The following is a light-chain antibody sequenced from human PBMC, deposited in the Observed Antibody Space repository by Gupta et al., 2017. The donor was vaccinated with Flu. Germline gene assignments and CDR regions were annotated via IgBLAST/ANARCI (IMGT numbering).Light chain of an antibody. CDR1: QNVNTY. V-gene: IGKV3-11*01. J-gene: IGKJ4*01. CDR3: QQRRDWPRT. CDR2: DAS. Sequence: EIVLTHSPATLSLSPGEGATLSCRASQNVNTYLAWYQQKPGKTPRLLIYDASSRATGIPARFSGSGSGSDFTLTISSLEPEDFAIYYCQQRRDWPRTFGGGTKVEIK.